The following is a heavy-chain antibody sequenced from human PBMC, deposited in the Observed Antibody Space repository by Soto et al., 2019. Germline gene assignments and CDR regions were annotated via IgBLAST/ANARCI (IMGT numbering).Heavy chain of an antibody. D-gene: IGHD2-2*01. Sequence: EVQLLESGGGLVQPGGSLRLSCTASGFTFSSYTMSWVRQAPGKGPEWVSSISGSGGSTYHADSVKGRFIISRDNSKNTLYLQMNTLRAEDTAVYYCAPGGYCSSTSCSRKYYYGMDVWGQGTTVTVSS. CDR3: APGGYCSSTSCSRKYYYGMDV. CDR1: GFTFSSYT. CDR2: ISGSGGST. J-gene: IGHJ6*02. V-gene: IGHV3-23*01.